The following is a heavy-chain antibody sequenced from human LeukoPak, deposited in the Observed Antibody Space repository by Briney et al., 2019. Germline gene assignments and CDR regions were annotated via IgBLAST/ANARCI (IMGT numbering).Heavy chain of an antibody. J-gene: IGHJ4*02. CDR3: ARVDSSWYYDY. D-gene: IGHD6-13*01. CDR2: INLSGGST. V-gene: IGHV1-46*01. CDR1: GYTFTSYY. Sequence: ASVKVSCKASGYTFTSYYMHWVRQAPGQGLEWMGIINLSGGSTSYAQKFQGRVTMTRDTSTSTVYMELSSLRSEDTAVYYCARVDSSWYYDYWGQGPWSPSPQ.